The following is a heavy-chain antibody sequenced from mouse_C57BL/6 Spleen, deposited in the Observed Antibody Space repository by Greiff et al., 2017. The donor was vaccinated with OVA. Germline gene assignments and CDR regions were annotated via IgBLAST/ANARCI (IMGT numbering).Heavy chain of an antibody. J-gene: IGHJ1*03. CDR1: GYTFTSYW. V-gene: IGHV1-64*01. Sequence: QVQLQQPGAELVKPGASVKLSCKASGYTFTSYWMHWVKQRPGQGLEWIGMIHPNSGSTNYNEKFKSKATLTVDKSSSTAYMQLSSLTSEDSAVYYGARSVGYYGSSHWYFDVWGTGTTVTVSS. CDR2: IHPNSGST. CDR3: ARSVGYYGSSHWYFDV. D-gene: IGHD1-1*01.